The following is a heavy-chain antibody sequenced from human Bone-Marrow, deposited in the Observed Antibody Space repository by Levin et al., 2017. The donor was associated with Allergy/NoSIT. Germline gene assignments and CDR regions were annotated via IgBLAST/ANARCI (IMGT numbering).Heavy chain of an antibody. J-gene: IGHJ4*02. CDR3: ARVVQSPGFDY. V-gene: IGHV3-7*01. CDR2: IKQDGSEK. D-gene: IGHD3-10*01. Sequence: GESLKISCAASGFTFSSYWMSWVRQAPGKGLEWVANIKQDGSEKYYVDSVKGRFTISRDNAKNSLYLQMNSLRAEDTAVYYCARVVQSPGFDYWGQGTLVTVSS. CDR1: GFTFSSYW.